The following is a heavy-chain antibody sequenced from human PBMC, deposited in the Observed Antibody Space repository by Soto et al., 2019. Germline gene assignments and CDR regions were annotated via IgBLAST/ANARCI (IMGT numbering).Heavy chain of an antibody. CDR2: IKHNERT. Sequence: PSETLSLICAVYVGSFSGYYWTWIRQPPGKGLEWIGDIKHNERTNENPSLKSRVSISVDTSKNQFSLKLRSLTAADTAVYYCARGVSMTVAVHEDAPDKYYFDYWGQGTLVTVSS. J-gene: IGHJ4*02. CDR3: ARGVSMTVAVHEDAPDKYYFDY. CDR1: VGSFSGYY. V-gene: IGHV4-34*01. D-gene: IGHD3-22*01.